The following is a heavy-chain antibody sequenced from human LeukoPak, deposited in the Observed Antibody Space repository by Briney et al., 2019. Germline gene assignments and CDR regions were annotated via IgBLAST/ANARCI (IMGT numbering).Heavy chain of an antibody. D-gene: IGHD3-10*01. J-gene: IGHJ4*02. Sequence: ASVKVSCKASGYTFTGYYMHRVRQAPGQGLEWMGWINPNSGGTNYAQKFQGWVTMTRDTSISTAYMELSRLRSDDTAVYYCARGSVRGVIITPPFDYWGQGTLVTVSS. CDR3: ARGSVRGVIITPPFDY. CDR1: GYTFTGYY. V-gene: IGHV1-2*04. CDR2: INPNSGGT.